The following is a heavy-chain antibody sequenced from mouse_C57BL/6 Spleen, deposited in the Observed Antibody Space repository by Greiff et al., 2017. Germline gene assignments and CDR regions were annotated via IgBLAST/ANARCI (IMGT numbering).Heavy chain of an antibody. J-gene: IGHJ3*01. V-gene: IGHV1-53*01. CDR1: GYTFTSYW. CDR2: INPSNGDT. Sequence: VQLQQPGTELVKPGASVKLSCKASGYTFTSYWMHWVKQRPGQGLEWIGNINPSNGDTNYNEKFKSKATLTVDKASSTASLQLSSLTSEDSAVYYCAKGDLLDVGLSYWGQGTLVTVSA. CDR3: AKGDLLDVGLSY. D-gene: IGHD1-1*01.